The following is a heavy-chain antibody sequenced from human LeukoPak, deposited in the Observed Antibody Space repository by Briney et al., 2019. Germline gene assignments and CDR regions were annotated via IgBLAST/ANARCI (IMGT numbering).Heavy chain of an antibody. CDR1: GFTFSSYA. D-gene: IGHD2-2*01. J-gene: IGHJ4*02. V-gene: IGHV3-23*01. CDR3: AKGRGGSTYYFFDY. Sequence: GGSLRLSCAASGFTFSSYAVSWVRQAPGKGLEWVSGISGSGGSTHYADSVKGRFTISRDNSKNALYLQMNSLRAEDTAVYFCAKGRGGSTYYFFDYWGQGTLATVST. CDR2: ISGSGGST.